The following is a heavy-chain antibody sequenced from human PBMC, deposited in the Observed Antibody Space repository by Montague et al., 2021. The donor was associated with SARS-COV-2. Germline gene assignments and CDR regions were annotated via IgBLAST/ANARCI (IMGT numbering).Heavy chain of an antibody. D-gene: IGHD3-10*01. Sequence: SETLSLTCTVSGDSFNSPKYYCAWIRQPPGKGLEWIGSSYYSGTTXDXXXXRXQVTISVDTSKTQFSLKMNSVTAADTAVYYCARGSYGSGSHHAFDIWSQGTVVAVSS. CDR2: SYYSGTT. V-gene: IGHV4-39*01. CDR1: GDSFNSPKYY. CDR3: ARGSYGSGSHHAFDI. J-gene: IGHJ3*02.